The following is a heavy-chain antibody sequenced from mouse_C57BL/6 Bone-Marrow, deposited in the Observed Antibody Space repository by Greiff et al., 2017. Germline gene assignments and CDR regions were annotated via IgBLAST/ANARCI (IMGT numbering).Heavy chain of an antibody. CDR2: IDPSASYT. J-gene: IGHJ3*01. Sequence: VQLQQSGAELVKPGASVKLSCKASGYTFTSYWMQRVKQRPGQGLEWIGEIDPSASYTNYNQKFKGKATLTVDTSSRTAYMQLSSLTSEDSAVYYCARTGTLFAYWGQGTLVTVSA. CDR3: ARTGTLFAY. CDR1: GYTFTSYW. V-gene: IGHV1-50*01. D-gene: IGHD4-1*01.